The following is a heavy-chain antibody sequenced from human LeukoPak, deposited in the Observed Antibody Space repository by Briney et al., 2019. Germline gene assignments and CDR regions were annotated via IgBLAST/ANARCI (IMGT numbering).Heavy chain of an antibody. Sequence: GASVKVSCKASGYTFTGYYMHWVREAPGQGLEWMGWINPNSGGTNYAQKFQGWVTMTRDTSISTAYMELSRLRSDDTAVYYCARYSSGNQFDYWGQGTLVTVSS. V-gene: IGHV1-2*04. CDR3: ARYSSGNQFDY. J-gene: IGHJ4*02. CDR1: GYTFTGYY. D-gene: IGHD6-19*01. CDR2: INPNSGGT.